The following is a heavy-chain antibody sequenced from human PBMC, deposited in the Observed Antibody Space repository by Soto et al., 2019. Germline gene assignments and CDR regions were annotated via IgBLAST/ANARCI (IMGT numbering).Heavy chain of an antibody. Sequence: EVQLLESGGGLVQPGGSLRLSCAASGFTFRSYAMSWVRQVPGKGLEWVSAISRNGDATYYADSVKGRFTISRDNSRNTLYLEINSLRAEDTATYFCAKGGGYCSGGSCNVSPGSDWGQGTLVTVSS. V-gene: IGHV3-23*01. D-gene: IGHD2-15*01. CDR2: ISRNGDAT. CDR1: GFTFRSYA. J-gene: IGHJ4*02. CDR3: AKGGGYCSGGSCNVSPGSD.